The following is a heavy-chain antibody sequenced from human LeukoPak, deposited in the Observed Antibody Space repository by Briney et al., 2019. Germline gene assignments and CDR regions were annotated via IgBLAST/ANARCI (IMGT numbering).Heavy chain of an antibody. Sequence: ASVKVSCKASRGTISSYGISWVRQAPGQGLEWMGWISAYNGNTNYAQKLQGRVTMTTDTSTSTAYMELSSLRSEDTAVYYCARVSLGYDILTGYYTKTYYYYYYMDVWGKGTTVTISS. J-gene: IGHJ6*03. V-gene: IGHV1-18*01. D-gene: IGHD3-9*01. CDR1: RGTISSYG. CDR3: ARVSLGYDILTGYYTKTYYYYYYMDV. CDR2: ISAYNGNT.